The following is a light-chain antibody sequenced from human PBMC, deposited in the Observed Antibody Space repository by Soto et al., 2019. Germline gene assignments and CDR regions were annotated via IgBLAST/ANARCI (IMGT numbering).Light chain of an antibody. CDR1: QGISSY. J-gene: IGKJ1*01. V-gene: IGKV1-8*01. CDR2: AAS. Sequence: AIRMTQSPSSFSASTGDIVTITCRASQGISSYLSWYQQKPGKAPKLLIYAASTLQSGVPSRFSGSGSGTDFTLTISCLQSEDLATYYCQQYYSLWTFGQGTKVEIK. CDR3: QQYYSLWT.